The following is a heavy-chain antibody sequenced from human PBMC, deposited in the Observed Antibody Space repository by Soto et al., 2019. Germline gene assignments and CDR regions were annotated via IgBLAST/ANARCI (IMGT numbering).Heavy chain of an antibody. J-gene: IGHJ4*02. CDR1: GYSISSGYY. CDR2: IYHSGST. Sequence: SETLSLTCAVSGYSISSGYYWGWIRQPPGKGLGWIGSIYHSGSTYYNPSLKSRVTISVDTSKNQFSLKLSSVTAADTAVYYRARAQSHYYGSGSYRGYFDYWGQGTLVTVSS. CDR3: ARAQSHYYGSGSYRGYFDY. D-gene: IGHD3-10*01. V-gene: IGHV4-38-2*01.